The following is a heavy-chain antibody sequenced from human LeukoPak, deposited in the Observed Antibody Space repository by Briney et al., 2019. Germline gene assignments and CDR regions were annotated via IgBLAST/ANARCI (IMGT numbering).Heavy chain of an antibody. D-gene: IGHD1-14*01. CDR3: ARDPPRRYDY. Sequence: PGGSLRLFCAASGFTFSDYSMNWVRQAPGKGLEWISYIDSSSGTISYADSVKGRFTISRDNAKNSLYLQMNSLRAEDTAVYYCARDPPRRYDYWGQGTLVTVSS. J-gene: IGHJ4*02. CDR2: IDSSSGTI. CDR1: GFTFSDYS. V-gene: IGHV3-48*01.